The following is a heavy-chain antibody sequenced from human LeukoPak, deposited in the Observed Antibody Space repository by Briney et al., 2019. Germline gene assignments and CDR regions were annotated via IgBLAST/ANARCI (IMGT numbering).Heavy chain of an antibody. Sequence: PGGSLRLSCAASGFTFSSYAMSWVRQAPGKGLEWVSAISGGGSSTYYADSVKGRFTVSRDNSKNTLYLLMNSLRAEDTALYYCAKALYGLWLSGDYWGQGTLVTVSS. V-gene: IGHV3-23*01. D-gene: IGHD5-18*01. J-gene: IGHJ4*02. CDR1: GFTFSSYA. CDR3: AKALYGLWLSGDY. CDR2: ISGGGSST.